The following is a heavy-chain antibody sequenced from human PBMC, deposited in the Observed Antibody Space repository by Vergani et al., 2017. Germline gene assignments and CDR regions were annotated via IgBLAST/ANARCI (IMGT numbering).Heavy chain of an antibody. V-gene: IGHV1-18*04. CDR2: ISAYNGNT. Sequence: QVQLVQSGAEVKKPGASVKVSCKASGYTFTSYGISWVRQAPGQGLEWMGWISAYNGNTNYAQKLQGRVTMTTDTSTSTAYMELRSLRSDDTAVYYCATYCYDSRSAYGDYYYYYYGMDVWGQGTTVTVSS. D-gene: IGHD3-22*01. J-gene: IGHJ6*02. CDR1: GYTFTSYG. CDR3: ATYCYDSRSAYGDYYYYYYGMDV.